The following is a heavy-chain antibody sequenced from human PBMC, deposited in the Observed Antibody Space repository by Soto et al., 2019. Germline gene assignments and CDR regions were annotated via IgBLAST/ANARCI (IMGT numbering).Heavy chain of an antibody. D-gene: IGHD3-9*01. CDR3: ARGLNYDVLPGLDY. V-gene: IGHV3-20*04. CDR2: INWNGGST. Sequence: PGGSLRLSCAASGFTFDDYGMSWVRQGPGKGLEWVSGINWNGGSTAYADSVKGRFTISRDSAKDSLYLQMNSLRAEDTASYYCARGLNYDVLPGLDYWGQGTLVTVSS. CDR1: GFTFDDYG. J-gene: IGHJ4*02.